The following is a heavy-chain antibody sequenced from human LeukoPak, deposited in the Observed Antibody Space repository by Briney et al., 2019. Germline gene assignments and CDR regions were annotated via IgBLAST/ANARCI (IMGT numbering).Heavy chain of an antibody. CDR3: ARWGWNDGHFLDAFDI. CDR1: GGTFSSCA. V-gene: IGHV1-69*05. Sequence: ASVKVSCKASGGTFSSCAISWVRQAPGQGLEWMGGIIPIFGTANYAQKFQGRVTITTDESTSTAYMELSSLRSEDTAVYYCARWGWNDGHFLDAFDIWGQGTMVTVSS. CDR2: IIPIFGTA. J-gene: IGHJ3*02. D-gene: IGHD1-1*01.